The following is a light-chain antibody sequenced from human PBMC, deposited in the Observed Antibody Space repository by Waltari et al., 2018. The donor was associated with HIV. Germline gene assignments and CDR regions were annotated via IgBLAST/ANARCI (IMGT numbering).Light chain of an antibody. CDR2: EVT. Sequence: QSALTQPPSASGSPGQSVTISCTGTSSDFGDYTYVSWYQQTAGKAPKVMIYEVTKRPSGVPDRFSRSKSGNTASLAVSGLQAEDEADYCCYSYAGSKGVFGTGTKVTVL. CDR1: SSDFGDYTY. J-gene: IGLJ1*01. V-gene: IGLV2-8*01. CDR3: YSYAGSKGV.